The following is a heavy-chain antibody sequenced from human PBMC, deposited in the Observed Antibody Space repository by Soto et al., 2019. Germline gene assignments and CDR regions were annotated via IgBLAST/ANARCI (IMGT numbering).Heavy chain of an antibody. CDR3: TRSEVPAAMGGWFNT. D-gene: IGHD2-2*01. CDR1: GFSLSSDG. J-gene: IGHJ5*02. V-gene: IGHV1-18*01. CDR2: ISPYNDNT. Sequence: QVRLVQSGAEIKKPGASVKVSCKASGFSLSSDGINWVRQAPGQGLEWVGWISPYNDNTNYAQNLQDRVTLTTDTYTSTAYLELRSLKSDDTAVYYCTRSEVPAAMGGWFNTWGQGTLVTVPS.